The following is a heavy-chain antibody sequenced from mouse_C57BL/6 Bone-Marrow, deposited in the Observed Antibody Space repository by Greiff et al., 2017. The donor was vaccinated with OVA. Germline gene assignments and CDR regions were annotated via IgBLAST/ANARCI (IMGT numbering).Heavy chain of an antibody. D-gene: IGHD1-1*01. CDR1: GYTFTDYY. J-gene: IGHJ3*01. Sequence: VQLQQSGPVLVKPGASVKMSCKASGYTFTDYYMNWVKQSHGKSLEWIGVINPYNGGTSYNQKFKGKATLTVDKSSSTAYMELNSLTSEDSAVYYCARPLDYYGSSYRFAYWGQGTLVTVSA. CDR3: ARPLDYYGSSYRFAY. V-gene: IGHV1-19*01. CDR2: INPYNGGT.